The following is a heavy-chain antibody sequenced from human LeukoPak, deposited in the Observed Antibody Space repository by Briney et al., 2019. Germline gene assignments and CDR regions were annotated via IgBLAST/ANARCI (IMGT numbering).Heavy chain of an antibody. CDR1: GGSISSYY. CDR2: IYYSGST. Sequence: YPSETLSLTCTVSGGSISSYYWSWIRQPPGKGLEWIGYIYYSGSTNYNPSLKSRVTISVDTSKNQFSLQLSSVTAADTAVYYCARVSSWVAFDYWGQGTLVTVSS. V-gene: IGHV4-59*01. J-gene: IGHJ4*02. CDR3: ARVSSWVAFDY. D-gene: IGHD2-15*01.